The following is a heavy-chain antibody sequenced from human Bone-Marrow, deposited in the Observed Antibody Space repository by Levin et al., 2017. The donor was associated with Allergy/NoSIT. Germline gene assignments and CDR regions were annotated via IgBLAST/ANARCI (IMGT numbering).Heavy chain of an antibody. CDR1: GFTFSMYG. CDR3: ARDPGEGYSRGIDY. J-gene: IGHJ4*02. D-gene: IGHD5-18*01. Sequence: RGESLKISCRASGFTFSMYGISWVRQAPGQGLEWLGWVSAKNGDTHYAQNVQGRVTMTTDTSTNTAYLELRNLRSDDTAVYYCARDPGEGYSRGIDYWGQGSLVTVSS. CDR2: VSAKNGDT. V-gene: IGHV1-18*01.